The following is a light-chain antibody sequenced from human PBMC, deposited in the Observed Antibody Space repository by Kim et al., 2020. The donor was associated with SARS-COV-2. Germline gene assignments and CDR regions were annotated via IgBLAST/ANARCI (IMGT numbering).Light chain of an antibody. V-gene: IGLV3-21*04. J-gene: IGLJ3*02. CDR3: QVWDTTSDRV. CDR2: YDS. Sequence: SYELTQPPSVSVAPGETARITCGGNNIGSESVHWYQQKPGQAPLLVIYYDSDRPSGIPERFSGSNSGNTATLTINRVEAGDEADYYCQVWDTTSDRVFGGGTQLTVL. CDR1: NIGSES.